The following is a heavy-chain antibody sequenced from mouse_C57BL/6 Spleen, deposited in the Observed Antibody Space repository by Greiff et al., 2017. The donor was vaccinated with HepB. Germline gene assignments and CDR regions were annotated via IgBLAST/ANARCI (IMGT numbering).Heavy chain of an antibody. CDR3: ALPIVTVYFDV. Sequence: VQLQQSGTELVKPGASGYTFTSYWMHWVKQRPGQGLEWIGNINPSNGGTNYNEKFKSKATLTVDKSSSTAYMQLSSLTSEDSAVYYCALPIVTVYFDVWGTGTTVTVSS. D-gene: IGHD2-5*01. CDR2: INPSNGGT. J-gene: IGHJ1*03. V-gene: IGHV1-53*01. CDR1: GYTFTSYW.